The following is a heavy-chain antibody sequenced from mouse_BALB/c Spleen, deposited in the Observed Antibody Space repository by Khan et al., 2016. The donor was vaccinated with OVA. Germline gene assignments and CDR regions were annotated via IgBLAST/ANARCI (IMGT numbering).Heavy chain of an antibody. D-gene: IGHD1-1*01. V-gene: IGHV1-9*01. CDR3: ARGNYYGSSSWFGY. CDR1: GYTFSSYW. J-gene: IGHJ3*01. Sequence: QVQLQQSGAELMKPGASVKISCKATGYTFSSYWIEWVKQRPGHGLKWIGEILPGSGSNNYNEKFKGKATFTADTSSNTAYLQLSSLTSEDSAVDYGARGNYYGSSSWFGYWGQGTLVTVS. CDR2: ILPGSGSN.